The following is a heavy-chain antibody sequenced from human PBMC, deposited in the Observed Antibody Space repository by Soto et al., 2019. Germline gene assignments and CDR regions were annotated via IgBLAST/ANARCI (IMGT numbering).Heavy chain of an antibody. D-gene: IGHD6-13*01. CDR1: GFTFSSYG. CDR3: AKHSSPGDYYYYYMDV. V-gene: IGHV3-30*18. Sequence: QVQLVESGGGVVQPGRPLRLSCAASGFTFSSYGMHWVRQAPGKGLEWVAVISYDGSNKYYADSVKGRFTISRDNSKNTLYLQMNSLRAEDTAVYYCAKHSSPGDYYYYYMDVWGKGTTVTVSS. CDR2: ISYDGSNK. J-gene: IGHJ6*03.